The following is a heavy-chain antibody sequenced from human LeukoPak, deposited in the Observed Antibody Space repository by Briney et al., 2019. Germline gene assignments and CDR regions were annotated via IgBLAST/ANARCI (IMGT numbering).Heavy chain of an antibody. D-gene: IGHD2-2*01. CDR2: ISGDGGST. CDR1: GFTFDDYA. Sequence: PGGSLRLSCAASGFTFDDYAMHWVRQAPGKGLEWVSLISGDGGSTYYADSVKGRFTISRDNSKNTLYLQMNSLRAEDTAVYYCARVDCSSTSCYSNDAFNIWGQGTMVTVSS. V-gene: IGHV3-43*02. J-gene: IGHJ3*02. CDR3: ARVDCSSTSCYSNDAFNI.